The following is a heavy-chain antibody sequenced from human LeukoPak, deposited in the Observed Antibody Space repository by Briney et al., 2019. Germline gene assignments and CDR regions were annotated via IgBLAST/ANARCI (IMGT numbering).Heavy chain of an antibody. D-gene: IGHD6-13*01. Sequence: PSETLSLTCTVSGGSISSSSYYWGWIRQPPGKGLEWIGSIYYSGSTYYNPSLKSRVTISVDTSKNRFSLKLSSVTAADTAVYYCARVRSSSWYNWFDPWGQGTLVTVSS. CDR2: IYYSGST. J-gene: IGHJ5*02. V-gene: IGHV4-39*07. CDR3: ARVRSSSWYNWFDP. CDR1: GGSISSSSYY.